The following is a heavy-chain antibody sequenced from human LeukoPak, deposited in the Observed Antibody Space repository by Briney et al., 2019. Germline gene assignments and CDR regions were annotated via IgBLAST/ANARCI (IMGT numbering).Heavy chain of an antibody. J-gene: IGHJ4*02. CDR3: ARGVAGTPLTDY. CDR2: INPNSGGT. V-gene: IGHV1-2*02. CDR1: GYTFTGYF. D-gene: IGHD6-19*01. Sequence: ALVKVSCKSSGYTFTGYFVHWVRQAPGQGLERMGWINPNSGGTNYAQKFQGRVTMTRDTSISIAYMELSRLRSDDTAVYYCARGVAGTPLTDYWGQGTLVTVSS.